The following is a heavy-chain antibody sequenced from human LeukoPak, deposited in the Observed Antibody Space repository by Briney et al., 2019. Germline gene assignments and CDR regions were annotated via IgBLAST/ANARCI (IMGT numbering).Heavy chain of an antibody. V-gene: IGHV3-74*01. Sequence: PGGSLRLSCAASGFTFSSSWMHWVRQAPGKGLVWVSRINSDGSITNYADSVKGRFTISRDNAKNTLYLGMNSLRAEDTAVYYCARGTGYYYNYFDYWGQGTLVTVSS. CDR3: ARGTGYYYNYFDY. J-gene: IGHJ4*02. D-gene: IGHD3/OR15-3a*01. CDR1: GFTFSSSW. CDR2: INSDGSIT.